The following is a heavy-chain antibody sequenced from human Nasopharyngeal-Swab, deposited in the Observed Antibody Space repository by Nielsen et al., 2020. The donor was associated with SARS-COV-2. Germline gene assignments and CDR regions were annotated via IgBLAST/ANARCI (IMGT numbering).Heavy chain of an antibody. CDR1: GFTFSSYS. CDR3: ARASRGTSTRTFDY. Sequence: GGSLRLSCAASGFTFSSYSMNWVRQAPGKGLEWVSSISSSSSYIYYADSVKGRFTISRDNAKNSLYLQMNSLGAEDTAVYYSARASRGTSTRTFDYWGQGTLVTVSS. J-gene: IGHJ4*02. V-gene: IGHV3-21*01. CDR2: ISSSSSYI. D-gene: IGHD1-1*01.